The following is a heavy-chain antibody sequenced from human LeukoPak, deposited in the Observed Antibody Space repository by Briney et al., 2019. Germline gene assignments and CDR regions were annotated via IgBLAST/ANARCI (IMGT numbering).Heavy chain of an antibody. V-gene: IGHV4-34*01. CDR2: INHSGST. J-gene: IGHJ3*02. Sequence: PSETLSLTCAVYGGSFSGYYWSWIRQPPGKGLEWIGEINHSGSTNYNPSLKSRVTISVDRSKNQFSLKLSSVTAADTAVYYCARDLDIVVVPAASYDAFDIWGQGTMVTVSS. D-gene: IGHD2-2*03. CDR1: GGSFSGYY. CDR3: ARDLDIVVVPAASYDAFDI.